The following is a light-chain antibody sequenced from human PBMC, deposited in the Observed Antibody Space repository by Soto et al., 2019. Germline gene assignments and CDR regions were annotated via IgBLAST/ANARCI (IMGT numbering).Light chain of an antibody. CDR1: QVIGSRY. J-gene: IGKJ2*01. Sequence: EIVMTQSPGTLSLSPRERATISCRASQVIGSRYLAWYHQESGQAPRLLIYGASSRATGIPHRFGGSGSGTDFTLTIRRLEPEDFGVYYCQRVGSSIPHTFGQGTKLEIK. CDR2: GAS. V-gene: IGKV3-20*01. CDR3: QRVGSSIPHT.